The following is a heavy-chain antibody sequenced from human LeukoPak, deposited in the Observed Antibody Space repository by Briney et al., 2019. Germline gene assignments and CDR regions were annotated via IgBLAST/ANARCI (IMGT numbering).Heavy chain of an antibody. J-gene: IGHJ4*02. V-gene: IGHV3-48*03. CDR1: GFTFSSYE. Sequence: GGSLRLSCAASGFTFSSYEMNWVRQAPGQGLEWVSYISSSGSTIHYADSVKGRFTISRDNSKNTVYLQMIGLTADDTAVYFGVGEPNGWYDYWGQGTLVTVSS. D-gene: IGHD6-19*01. CDR2: ISSSGSTI. CDR3: VGEPNGWYDY.